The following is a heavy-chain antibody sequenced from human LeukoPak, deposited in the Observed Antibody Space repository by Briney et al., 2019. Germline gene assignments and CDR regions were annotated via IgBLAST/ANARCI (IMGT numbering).Heavy chain of an antibody. V-gene: IGHV3-7*01. CDR3: ARAIVESAFDI. J-gene: IGHJ3*02. CDR2: IKQDGREK. CDR1: EFTFSSYW. Sequence: GGSLRLSCAASEFTFSSYWMRWVRQAPGKGLEWVANIKQDGREKNYLDSVKGRFSISRDNAKNSLYLQMNSLRAEDTAVYYCARAIVESAFDIWGQGTMVTVSS. D-gene: IGHD1-26*01.